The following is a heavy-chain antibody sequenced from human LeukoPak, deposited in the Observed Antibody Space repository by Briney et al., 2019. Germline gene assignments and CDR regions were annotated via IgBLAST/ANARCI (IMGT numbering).Heavy chain of an antibody. V-gene: IGHV6-1*01. J-gene: IGHJ3*02. Sequence: SQTLSLTSAISGDSVSSNSAAWNWTRQSPSRGLEWLGRTYYRSKWYNDYAVSVKSRITVNPDTSKNQFSLQLNSVTPEDTAVYYCARGAGSCSSTNCYGSFDIWGQGTMVTVSA. CDR1: GDSVSSNSAA. CDR3: ARGAGSCSSTNCYGSFDI. D-gene: IGHD2-2*01. CDR2: TYYRSKWYN.